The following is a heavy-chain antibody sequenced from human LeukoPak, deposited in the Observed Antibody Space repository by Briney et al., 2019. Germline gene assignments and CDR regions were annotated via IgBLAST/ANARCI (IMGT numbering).Heavy chain of an antibody. Sequence: GGSLRLSCAASGFTFSSYWMSWVRQAPGKGLEWVANIKQDGSEKYYVDSVKGRFTISRDNAKNSLYLQMNSLRAEDTAVYYCARGPGSSGWHYDYWGQGTLVTVSS. CDR2: IKQDGSEK. CDR1: GFTFSSYW. D-gene: IGHD6-19*01. J-gene: IGHJ4*02. CDR3: ARGPGSSGWHYDY. V-gene: IGHV3-7*01.